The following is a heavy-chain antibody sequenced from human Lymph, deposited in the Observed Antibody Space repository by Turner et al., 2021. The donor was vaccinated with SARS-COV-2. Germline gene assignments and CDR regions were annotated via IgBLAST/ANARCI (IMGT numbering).Heavy chain of an antibody. CDR2: IITIFGIA. CDR3: ARERGSIAGAVRGMDV. V-gene: IGHV1-69*01. D-gene: IGHD7-27*01. J-gene: IGHJ6*02. CDR1: AATFSSYHA. Sequence: QVQLVQSGAEVKKPGSSVKVACMPSAATFSSYHAINWVRQAPGQGLEWVGGIITIFGIANYAQKFQGRVTITADESTNTAYMELSSLRSEDTAVYYCARERGSIAGAVRGMDVWGQGTTVTVSS.